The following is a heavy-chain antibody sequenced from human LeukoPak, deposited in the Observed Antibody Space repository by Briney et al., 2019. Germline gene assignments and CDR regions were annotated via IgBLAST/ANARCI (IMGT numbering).Heavy chain of an antibody. CDR3: ARGSYYDFWSGYSHDAFDI. D-gene: IGHD3-3*01. CDR1: GYTLTELS. Sequence: ASVKVSCKVSGYTLTELSMHWVRQAPGKGLEWMGGFDPEDGETIYAQKFQGRVTMTEDTSTDTAYMELSSLRSEDTAVYYCARGSYYDFWSGYSHDAFDIWGQGTMVTVSS. J-gene: IGHJ3*02. V-gene: IGHV1-24*01. CDR2: FDPEDGET.